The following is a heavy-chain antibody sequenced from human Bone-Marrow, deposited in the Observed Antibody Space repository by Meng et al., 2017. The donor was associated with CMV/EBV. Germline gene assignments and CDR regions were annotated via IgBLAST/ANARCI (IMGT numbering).Heavy chain of an antibody. V-gene: IGHV4-34*01. CDR3: AKIGPLMSYDFWSGYRYGYYGMDV. CDR1: GGSFSGYY. J-gene: IGHJ6*02. CDR2: INHSGST. D-gene: IGHD3-3*01. Sequence: SETLSLTCAVYGGSFSGYYWSWIRQPPGKGLEWIGEINHSGSTNYNPSLKSRVTISVDTSKNQFSLKLSSVTAADTAVYYCAKIGPLMSYDFWSGYRYGYYGMDVWGQGTTVTVSS.